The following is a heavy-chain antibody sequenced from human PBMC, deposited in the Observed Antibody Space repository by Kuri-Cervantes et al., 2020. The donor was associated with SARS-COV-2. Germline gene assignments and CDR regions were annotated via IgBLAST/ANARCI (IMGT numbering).Heavy chain of an antibody. J-gene: IGHJ6*02. CDR1: GYSFTSYW. V-gene: IGHV5-10-1*01. CDR3: ARHDYGSSGYYYVYYGMDV. Sequence: GGSLRLSCKGSGYSFTSYWISWVRQMPGKGLEWMGRIDPSDSYTNYSPSFQGHVTISADKSISTAYLQWSSLKASDTAMYYCARHDYGSSGYYYVYYGMDVWGQGTTVTVSS. CDR2: IDPSDSYT. D-gene: IGHD3-22*01.